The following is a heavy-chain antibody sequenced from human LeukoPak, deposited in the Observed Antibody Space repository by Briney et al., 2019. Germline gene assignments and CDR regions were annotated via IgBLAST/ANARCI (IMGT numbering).Heavy chain of an antibody. CDR2: IWHDGSKK. CDR1: GFTFSRYG. CDR3: ARDLGTTNYYFYY. V-gene: IGHV3-33*01. Sequence: GGSLRLSCAASGFTFSRYGMHWVRRAPGKGLEWVAVIWHDGSKKYYGDSVKGRVTISRDDSKNTLYLQMNSLRGEDTAVYYCARDLGTTNYYFYYWGRGTPVTVSS. J-gene: IGHJ4*02. D-gene: IGHD1-26*01.